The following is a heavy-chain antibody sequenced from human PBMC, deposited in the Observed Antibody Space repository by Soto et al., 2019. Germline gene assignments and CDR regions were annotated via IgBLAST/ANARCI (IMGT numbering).Heavy chain of an antibody. Sequence: GGSLRLCCAGSGFTFGDSYMSWIRQAPGKGLEWLSYISPGSRYPAYADSVKGRFTISRDNAKRSLYLQMMSLTAEDTAIYYCVRGGGGGLFDPWGQGTMVTVSS. CDR3: VRGGGGGLFDP. CDR1: GFTFGDSY. CDR2: ISPGSRYP. V-gene: IGHV3-11*06. D-gene: IGHD2-15*01. J-gene: IGHJ5*02.